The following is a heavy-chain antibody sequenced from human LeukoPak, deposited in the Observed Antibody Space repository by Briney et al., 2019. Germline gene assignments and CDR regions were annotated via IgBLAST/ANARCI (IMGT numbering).Heavy chain of an antibody. V-gene: IGHV3-30*18. CDR3: AKEGVTMVRGVSILWYGMDV. D-gene: IGHD3-10*01. J-gene: IGHJ6*02. Sequence: GGSLRLSCAASGFTFSSYGMHWVRQAPGKGLEWVAVISYDGGNKYYADSVKGRFTISRDNSKNTLYLQMNSLRAEDTAVYYCAKEGVTMVRGVSILWYGMDVWGQGTTVTVSS. CDR2: ISYDGGNK. CDR1: GFTFSSYG.